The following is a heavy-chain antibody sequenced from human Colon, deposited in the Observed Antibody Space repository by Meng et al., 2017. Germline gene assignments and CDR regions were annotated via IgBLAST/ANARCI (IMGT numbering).Heavy chain of an antibody. CDR2: INTGNGNT. D-gene: IGHD3-22*01. Sequence: QVQFVQSGAEVREPGASVKVSCKASGYNFISTSMSWVRQAPGQGLEWMGWINTGNGNTKLSQTFQDRVIITRDASANTVFLEVSSLRSEDTAVYYCARAGPFYDSLGYVYYYDFWGQGTLVTVSS. V-gene: IGHV1-3*04. CDR1: GYNFISTS. J-gene: IGHJ4*02. CDR3: ARAGPFYDSLGYVYYYDF.